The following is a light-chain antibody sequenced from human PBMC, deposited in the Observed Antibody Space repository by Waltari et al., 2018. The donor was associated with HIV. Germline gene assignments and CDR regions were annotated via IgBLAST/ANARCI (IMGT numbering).Light chain of an antibody. Sequence: QSVLTQPPSVSGAPGQRVTISCTGSSSNLGAPYDVHWYQQLQGTAPKLLIYRNNKRPSGGPDRCAGAKAGTSASLAITGLQAEDEADYYCQSFDSNLFGWVFGGGTKLTVL. V-gene: IGLV1-40*01. J-gene: IGLJ2*01. CDR3: QSFDSNLFGWV. CDR1: SSNLGAPYD. CDR2: RNN.